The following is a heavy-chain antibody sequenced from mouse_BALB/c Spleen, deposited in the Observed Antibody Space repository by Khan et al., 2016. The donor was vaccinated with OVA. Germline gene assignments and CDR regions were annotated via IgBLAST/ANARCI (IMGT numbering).Heavy chain of an antibody. CDR2: IDPFSGST. D-gene: IGHD2-2*01. CDR3: TRNGYVAWFTY. Sequence: VQLKQSGPELMKPGASVKISCMASGYSFTTYYIHWVMQSHGKSLEWIGYIDPFSGSTTYNQTFKGKATLTVDKSSSTAYIHLSNLTSEDSAVYYCTRNGYVAWFTYWGQGTLVTVSA. CDR1: GYSFTTYY. V-gene: IGHV1S135*01. J-gene: IGHJ3*01.